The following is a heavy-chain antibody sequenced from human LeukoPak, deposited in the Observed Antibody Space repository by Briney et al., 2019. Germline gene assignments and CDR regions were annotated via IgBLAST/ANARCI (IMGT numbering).Heavy chain of an antibody. Sequence: SETLSLTCTVSGGSFSSSSWSWVRQDPGKRLEWIGFIWYSGDTDYNPSLRSRVTISVDTSKNQFSLKLNSVTAADTAVYYCARDDHSPHYHYAMGVWGQGITVTVSS. CDR2: IWYSGDT. CDR3: ARDDHSPHYHYAMGV. D-gene: IGHD4-11*01. CDR1: GGSFSSSS. V-gene: IGHV4-59*01. J-gene: IGHJ6*02.